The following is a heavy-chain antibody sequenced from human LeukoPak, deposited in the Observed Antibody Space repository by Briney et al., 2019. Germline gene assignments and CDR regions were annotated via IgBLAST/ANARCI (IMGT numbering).Heavy chain of an antibody. J-gene: IGHJ6*03. CDR3: ARGGTMVRGVIRDYYHYYMDV. V-gene: IGHV4-38-2*01. Sequence: PSETPSLTCAVSGYSISSGYYWGWIRQPPGKGLEWIGSIYHSGSTYYNPSLKSRVTISVDTSKNQFSLKLSSVTAADTAVYYCARGGTMVRGVIRDYYHYYMDVWGKGTTVTVSS. CDR1: GYSISSGYY. D-gene: IGHD3-10*01. CDR2: IYHSGST.